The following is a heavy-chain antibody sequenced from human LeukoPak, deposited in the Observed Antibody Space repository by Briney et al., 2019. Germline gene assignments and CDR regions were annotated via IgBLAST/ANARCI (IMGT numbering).Heavy chain of an antibody. D-gene: IGHD5-12*01. CDR3: AKDRKWRDAFDI. Sequence: GGSLRLSCAASGFTFSSCAMSWVRQAPGKGLEWVSAISGSGGSTYYADSVKGRFTISRDNSKNTLYLQMNSLRAEDTAVYYCAKDRKWRDAFDIWGQGTMVTVSS. CDR1: GFTFSSCA. CDR2: ISGSGGST. J-gene: IGHJ3*02. V-gene: IGHV3-23*01.